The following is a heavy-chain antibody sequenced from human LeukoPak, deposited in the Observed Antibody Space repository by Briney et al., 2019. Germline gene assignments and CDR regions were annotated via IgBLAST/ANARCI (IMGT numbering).Heavy chain of an antibody. CDR2: ISSSGSTI. D-gene: IGHD3-10*02. Sequence: GGSLRLSCAASGFTFSSYEMNWVRQAPGKGLEWVSYISSSGSTIYYADSVKGRFTISRYNAKNSLYLQMNSLRAEDTAVYYCAELGITMIGGVWGKGTTVTISS. CDR3: AELGITMIGGV. J-gene: IGHJ6*04. CDR1: GFTFSSYE. V-gene: IGHV3-48*03.